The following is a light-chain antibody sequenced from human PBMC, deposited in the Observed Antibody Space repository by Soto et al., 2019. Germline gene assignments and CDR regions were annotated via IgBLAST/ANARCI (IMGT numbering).Light chain of an antibody. Sequence: DIQMTQSPSTLSASVGDIVTITCRASQSITSWLAWYQQKPGKAPKLLIYKASSLENGVSSRFSGSGSGTEFTLTISSLQPDDFATYYCQQYNSNSLLTLGGGTNVDIK. CDR2: KAS. V-gene: IGKV1-5*03. CDR1: QSITSW. J-gene: IGKJ4*01. CDR3: QQYNSNSLLT.